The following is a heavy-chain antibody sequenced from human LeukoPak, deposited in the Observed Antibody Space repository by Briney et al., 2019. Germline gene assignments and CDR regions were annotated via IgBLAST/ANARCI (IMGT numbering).Heavy chain of an antibody. Sequence: TGGSLRLSCAASRFIFRNYAMSWVRQAPGRGLEWLSIISGTADSKYYADSVKGRFTISRDNPWSTLYLEMNILRAEDTAVYYCAKADATIGGAFDTWGQGTMVIVSS. J-gene: IGHJ3*02. CDR3: AKADATIGGAFDT. V-gene: IGHV3-23*01. D-gene: IGHD3-16*01. CDR2: ISGTADSK. CDR1: RFIFRNYA.